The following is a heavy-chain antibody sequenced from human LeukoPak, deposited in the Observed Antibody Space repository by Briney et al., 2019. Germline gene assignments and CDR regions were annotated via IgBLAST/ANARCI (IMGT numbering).Heavy chain of an antibody. CDR1: GYTFTSYG. CDR2: ISAYNGNT. V-gene: IGHV1-18*01. D-gene: IGHD2-21*02. Sequence: ASVKVSCKASGYTFTSYGISWVRQAPGQGLEWMGWISAYNGNTNYAQKLQGTVTMTTDTSTSTAYMELRSLRSDDTAVYYCARAPVVVTAQDAFDIWGQGTMVTVSS. CDR3: ARAPVVVTAQDAFDI. J-gene: IGHJ3*02.